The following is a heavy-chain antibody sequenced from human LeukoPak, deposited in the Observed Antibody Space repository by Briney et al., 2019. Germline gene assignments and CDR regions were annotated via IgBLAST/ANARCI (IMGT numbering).Heavy chain of an antibody. D-gene: IGHD6-19*01. Sequence: ASVKVSCKASGYTFTGYYMHWVRQAPGQGLEWMGWINPNSGGTNYAQKFQGRVTMTEDTSTDTAYMELSSLRSEDTAVYYCATMAPGQWLVQGAFDIWDQGTMVTVSS. V-gene: IGHV1-2*02. J-gene: IGHJ3*02. CDR3: ATMAPGQWLVQGAFDI. CDR1: GYTFTGYY. CDR2: INPNSGGT.